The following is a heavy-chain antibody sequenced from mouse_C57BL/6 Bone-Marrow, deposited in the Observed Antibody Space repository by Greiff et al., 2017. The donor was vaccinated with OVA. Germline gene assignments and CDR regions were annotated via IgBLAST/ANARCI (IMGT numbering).Heavy chain of an antibody. Sequence: EVKLMESGPVLVKPGASVKMSCKASGYTFTDYYMNWVKQSHGKSLEWIGVINPYNGGTSYNQKFKGKATLTVDKSSSTAYMELNSLTSEDSAVYYCASRDYGSSYGRYFDVWGTGTTVTVSS. CDR2: INPYNGGT. CDR1: GYTFTDYY. D-gene: IGHD1-1*01. CDR3: ASRDYGSSYGRYFDV. J-gene: IGHJ1*03. V-gene: IGHV1-19*01.